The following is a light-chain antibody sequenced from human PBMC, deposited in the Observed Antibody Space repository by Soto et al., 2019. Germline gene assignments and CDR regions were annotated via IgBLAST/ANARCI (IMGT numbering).Light chain of an antibody. CDR3: CSYAGSSTYV. J-gene: IGLJ1*01. V-gene: IGLV2-23*01. Sequence: QSVLTQPASVSGSPGQSITISCTGTSSDVGSYNLVSWYQQHPGKAPKLMIYEGSKRPSGVSNRFSGSKSGNTASLTISGLQAEDEADYYCCSYAGSSTYVFGPRTKVTV. CDR1: SSDVGSYNL. CDR2: EGS.